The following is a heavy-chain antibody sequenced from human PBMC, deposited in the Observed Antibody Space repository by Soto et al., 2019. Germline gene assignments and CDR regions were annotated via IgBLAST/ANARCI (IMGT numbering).Heavy chain of an antibody. V-gene: IGHV5-51*01. CDR2: IYPGDSDT. D-gene: IGHD6-19*01. J-gene: IGHJ4*02. Sequence: GESLKISCKGSGYSLTTHWIGWLRQMPGKGLEWMGIIYPGDSDTRYSPSFQGQVTISADKSISTAYLQWSSLKASDTAMYYCARHHISYTSGWTFDSWGQGTLVTVSS. CDR1: GYSLTTHW. CDR3: ARHHISYTSGWTFDS.